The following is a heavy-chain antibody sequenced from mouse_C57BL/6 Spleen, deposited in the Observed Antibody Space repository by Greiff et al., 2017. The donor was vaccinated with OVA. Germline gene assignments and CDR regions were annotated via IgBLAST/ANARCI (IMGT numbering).Heavy chain of an antibody. CDR2: IYPGDGDT. V-gene: IGHV1-82*01. CDR1: GYAFSSSW. J-gene: IGHJ2*01. D-gene: IGHD2-4*01. CDR3: ARSFYYDYDDYFDY. Sequence: VQLKQSGPELVKPGASVKISCKASGYAFSSSWMNWVKQRPGKGLEWIGRIYPGDGDTNYNGKFKGKATLTADKSSSTAYMQLSSLTSEDSAVYFCARSFYYDYDDYFDYWGQGTTLTVSS.